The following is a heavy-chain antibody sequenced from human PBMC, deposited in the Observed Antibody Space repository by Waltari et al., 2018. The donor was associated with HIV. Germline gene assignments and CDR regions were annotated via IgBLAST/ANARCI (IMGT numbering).Heavy chain of an antibody. V-gene: IGHV3-74*01. J-gene: IGHJ4*02. CDR2: INSDGSST. CDR3: ATFPINDHSNKRLGY. Sequence: RLVQPGGSLRLSCAASGLTFSSYWMHWVRQAPGKGLVWVSRINSDGSSTTYADSVKGRFTISRDNAKNTLYLQMNSLRDEDTAVYYCATFPINDHSNKRLGYWGQGTLVTVSS. D-gene: IGHD4-4*01. CDR1: GLTFSSYW.